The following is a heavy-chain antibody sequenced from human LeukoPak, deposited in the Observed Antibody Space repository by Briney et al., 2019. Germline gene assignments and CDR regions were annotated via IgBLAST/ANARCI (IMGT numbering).Heavy chain of an antibody. V-gene: IGHV3-33*01. Sequence: GGSLRLSCATSGFTFSSYGIHWVRQAPGKGMEWVAVVSNDERNEYYADSVQGRFSISRDNSKNTVYLQMNSLRAEDTAVYYCARDSASTPLDYWGQGTLVTVSS. CDR2: VSNDERNE. J-gene: IGHJ4*02. CDR1: GFTFSSYG. CDR3: ARDSASTPLDY. D-gene: IGHD1-26*01.